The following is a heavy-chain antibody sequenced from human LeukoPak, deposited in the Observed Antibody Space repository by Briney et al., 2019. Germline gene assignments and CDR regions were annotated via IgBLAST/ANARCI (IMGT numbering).Heavy chain of an antibody. V-gene: IGHV1-8*01. Sequence: ASVKVSCKTSGYTFSTYEINWVRQAAGQGLEWMGWMHPNSGDTDYAQKFQGRVTMTRDTSINTVYMELSRLRSEDTAVYYCTRGPRNDPWGQGTLVTVSS. J-gene: IGHJ5*02. CDR1: GYTFSTYE. D-gene: IGHD1-14*01. CDR3: TRGPRNDP. CDR2: MHPNSGDT.